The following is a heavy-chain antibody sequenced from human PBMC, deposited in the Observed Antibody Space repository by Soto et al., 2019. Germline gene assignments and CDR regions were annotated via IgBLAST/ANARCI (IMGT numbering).Heavy chain of an antibody. Sequence: LTCTVSGGSISSSSYYWGWIRQPPGKGLEWIGSIYYSGSTYYNPSLKSRVTISVDTSKNQFSLKLSSVTAADTAVYYCARHRREWLRFFDYWGQGTLVTVSS. CDR3: ARHRREWLRFFDY. D-gene: IGHD5-12*01. CDR2: IYYSGST. V-gene: IGHV4-39*01. CDR1: GGSISSSSYY. J-gene: IGHJ4*02.